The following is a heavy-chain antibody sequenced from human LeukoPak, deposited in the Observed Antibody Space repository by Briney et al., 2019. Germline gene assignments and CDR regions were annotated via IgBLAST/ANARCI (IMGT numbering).Heavy chain of an antibody. CDR1: GFTFSDYY. D-gene: IGHD6-19*01. Sequence: GGSLRLSCAVSGFTFSDYYMSWIRQAPGKGLEWVSYISSSSSYTNYADSVKGRFTISRDNAKNSLYLQMNSLGAEDTAVYYCARPDSSGWYVGFDLWGRGALVTVSS. J-gene: IGHJ2*01. CDR2: ISSSSSYT. V-gene: IGHV3-11*03. CDR3: ARPDSSGWYVGFDL.